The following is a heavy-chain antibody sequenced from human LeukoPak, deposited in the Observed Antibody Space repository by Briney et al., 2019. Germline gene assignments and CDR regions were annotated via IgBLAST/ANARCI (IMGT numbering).Heavy chain of an antibody. CDR2: IWYDGSNK. D-gene: IGHD3-10*01. Sequence: PGRSLRLSCAASGFTFNSYGMHWVRQAPGKGLEWVAFIWYDGSNKYYTDSAKGRFTISRDNSKNTLYLQMNSLRAEDTAVYYCARLFSNTFYYHSGTHLDYWGQGTLVTVSS. J-gene: IGHJ4*02. CDR3: ARLFSNTFYYHSGTHLDY. V-gene: IGHV3-33*01. CDR1: GFTFNSYG.